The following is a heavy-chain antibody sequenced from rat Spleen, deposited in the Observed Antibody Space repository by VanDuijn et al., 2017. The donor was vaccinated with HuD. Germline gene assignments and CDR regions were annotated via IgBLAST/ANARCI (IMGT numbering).Heavy chain of an antibody. CDR1: GFTFSNYG. J-gene: IGHJ3*01. Sequence: EVQLVESGGGLVQPGRSLKLSCAASGFTFSNYGMAWVRQAPTKGLEWVASITNSGGSTYYRDSVKGRFTISRDNAKSTLYLQMDSLRSEDTATYYCTTMTARGAYWGQGTLVTVSS. CDR3: TTMTARGAY. V-gene: IGHV5-27*01. D-gene: IGHD1-7*01. CDR2: ITNSGGST.